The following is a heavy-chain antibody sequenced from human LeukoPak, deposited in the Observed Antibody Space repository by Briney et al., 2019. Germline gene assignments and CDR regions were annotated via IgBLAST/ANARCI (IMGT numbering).Heavy chain of an antibody. CDR3: SRQNSLNAFDI. CDR1: GYSFTNYW. V-gene: IGHV5-51*01. CDR2: IYPGDSDT. Sequence: GESLKISCKGSGYSFTNYWIAWVRQMPGKGLEWMGFIYPGDSDTRYSPSFQGQVTISADKSISTAYLQWSSLKASDTAMYYCSRQNSLNAFDIWGQGTMVTVSS. J-gene: IGHJ3*02. D-gene: IGHD2-21*01.